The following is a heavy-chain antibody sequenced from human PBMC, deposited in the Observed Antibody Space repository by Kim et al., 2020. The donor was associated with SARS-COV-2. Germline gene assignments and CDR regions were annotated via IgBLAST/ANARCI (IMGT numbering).Heavy chain of an antibody. CDR3: ARDLEIAVAGTYYYYGMDV. CDR1: GYTFTSYG. V-gene: IGHV1-18*01. D-gene: IGHD6-19*01. CDR2: ISAYNGNT. J-gene: IGHJ6*02. Sequence: ASVKVSCKASGYTFTSYGISWVRQAPGQGLEWMGWISAYNGNTNYAQKLQGRVTMTTDTSTSTAYMELRSLRSDDTAVYYCARDLEIAVAGTYYYYGMDVWGQGTTVTVSS.